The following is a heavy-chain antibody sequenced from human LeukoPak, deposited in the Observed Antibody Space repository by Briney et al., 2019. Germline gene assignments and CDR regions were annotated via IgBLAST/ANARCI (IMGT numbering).Heavy chain of an antibody. CDR2: ISTDASST. D-gene: IGHD4-11*01. J-gene: IGHJ4*02. Sequence: GGSLRLSCAASGFTFTNYWMSWVRQAPGKGLVWVSRISTDASSTTYADSVKGRFTISRDNAKGTLYLQMSSLRAEDTAVYYCTGHHQAYSRTYWGQGTLVTVSS. V-gene: IGHV3-74*01. CDR1: GFTFTNYW. CDR3: TGHHQAYSRTY.